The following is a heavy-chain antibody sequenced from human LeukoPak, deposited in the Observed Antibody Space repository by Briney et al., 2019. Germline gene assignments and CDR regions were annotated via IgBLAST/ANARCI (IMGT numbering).Heavy chain of an antibody. CDR3: AREGGYSYGDAPLHFDY. J-gene: IGHJ4*02. CDR1: GFTFSSYG. Sequence: GGSLRLSCAASGFTFSSYGMSWVRQAPGKGLEWVSAISGSGGSTYYADSVKGRFTISRDNSKNTLYLQMNSLRAEDTAVYYCAREGGYSYGDAPLHFDYWGQGTLVTVSS. V-gene: IGHV3-23*01. D-gene: IGHD5-18*01. CDR2: ISGSGGST.